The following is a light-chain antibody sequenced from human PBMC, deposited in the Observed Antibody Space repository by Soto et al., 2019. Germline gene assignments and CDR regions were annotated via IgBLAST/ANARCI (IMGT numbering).Light chain of an antibody. Sequence: EIVLTQSPATLSLSPGERATLSCRASQSVSSYLAWYRQKPGQAPRLLIYDASNRATGIPARFSGSGSGTDFTLTISSLEPEDFAVYSCQQRSNWITFGQGPRLEI. J-gene: IGKJ5*01. CDR2: DAS. CDR3: QQRSNWIT. V-gene: IGKV3-11*01. CDR1: QSVSSY.